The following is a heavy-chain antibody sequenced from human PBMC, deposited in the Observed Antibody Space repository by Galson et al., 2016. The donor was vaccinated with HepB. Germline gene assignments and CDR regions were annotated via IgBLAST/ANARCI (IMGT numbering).Heavy chain of an antibody. CDR3: ASPGGWLRN. Sequence: SLRLSCAVSGFTVSTYNMHWVRQAPGKGPEWIAFTSSSSGVTFYADSVKGRFTISRDNANNSLYLQMNSLRDEDTAVYYCASPGGWLRNWGQGTLVTVSS. CDR1: GFTVSTYN. D-gene: IGHD6-19*01. V-gene: IGHV3-48*02. J-gene: IGHJ4*02. CDR2: TSSSSGVT.